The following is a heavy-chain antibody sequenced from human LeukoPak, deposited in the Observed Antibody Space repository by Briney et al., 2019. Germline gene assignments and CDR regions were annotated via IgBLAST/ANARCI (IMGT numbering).Heavy chain of an antibody. J-gene: IGHJ4*02. CDR1: GFTFSSFW. D-gene: IGHD3-16*02. CDR2: INSDGSST. V-gene: IGHV3-74*03. CDR3: ARRDTAGTIDY. Sequence: GGSLRLSCAASGFTFSSFWMHWVRQAPGRGLVWVSRINSDGSSTTYADSVKGRFTSSRDNAKSTLYLQMNSLRAEDTAMYYCARRDTAGTIDYWGQGTLVTVSS.